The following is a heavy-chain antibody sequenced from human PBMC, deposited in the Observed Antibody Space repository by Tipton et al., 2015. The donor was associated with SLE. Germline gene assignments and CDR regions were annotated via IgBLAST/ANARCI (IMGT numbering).Heavy chain of an antibody. CDR3: ARDGSSSVDY. V-gene: IGHV4-39*07. CDR1: GDSISSSSYY. Sequence: TLSLTCTVSGDSISSSSYYWGWIRQPPGKGLEWIGSIYYSGSTYYNPSLKSRVTISVDTSKNQFSLKLSSVTAADTAVYYCARDGSSSVDYWGQGTLVTVSS. CDR2: IYYSGST. J-gene: IGHJ4*02. D-gene: IGHD6-13*01.